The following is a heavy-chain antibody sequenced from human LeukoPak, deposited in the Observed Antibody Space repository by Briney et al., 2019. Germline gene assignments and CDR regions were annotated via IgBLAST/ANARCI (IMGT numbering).Heavy chain of an antibody. CDR2: ISNAASTI. CDR1: GFIFSDYY. CDR3: ARVTRRNYGPWAFGY. D-gene: IGHD1-7*01. J-gene: IGHJ4*02. V-gene: IGHV3-11*04. Sequence: PGGSLRLSCAASGFIFSDYYMSWIRQAPGKGLEWVSYISNAASTIYYADSVKGRFTISRDNARNSLFLQMNSLRVEDTAVYYCARVTRRNYGPWAFGYWGQGTLATVSS.